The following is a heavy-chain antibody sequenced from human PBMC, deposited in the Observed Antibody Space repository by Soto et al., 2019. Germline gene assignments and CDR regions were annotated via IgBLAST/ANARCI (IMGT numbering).Heavy chain of an antibody. CDR3: ARDDGVAVAAPYYYYGMDV. V-gene: IGHV3-30-3*01. D-gene: IGHD6-19*01. CDR1: GFTFSSYA. CDR2: ISYDGSNK. J-gene: IGHJ6*02. Sequence: GGSLRLSCAASGFTFSSYAMHWVRQAPGKGLEWVAVISYDGSNKYYADSVKGRFTISRDNSKNTLYLQMNSLRAEDTAVYYCARDDGVAVAAPYYYYGMDVWGQGTTVTVSS.